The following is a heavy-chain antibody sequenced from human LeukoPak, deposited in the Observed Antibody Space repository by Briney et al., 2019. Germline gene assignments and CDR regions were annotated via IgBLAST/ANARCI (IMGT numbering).Heavy chain of an antibody. D-gene: IGHD1-26*01. CDR3: AREWDVVRKGRPTTSQGDHFDY. J-gene: IGHJ4*02. CDR1: GFTFSSYG. V-gene: IGHV3-30*02. CDR2: IRYDGSNK. Sequence: PGGSLRLSCAASGFTFSSYGMHWVRQAPGKGLEWVAFIRYDGSNKYYADSVKGRFIISRDNSKNTLYLQMNSLRAEDTAVYYCAREWDVVRKGRPTTSQGDHFDYWGQGTLVTVSS.